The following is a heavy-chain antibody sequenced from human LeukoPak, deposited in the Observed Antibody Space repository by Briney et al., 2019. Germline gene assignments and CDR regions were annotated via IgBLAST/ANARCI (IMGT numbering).Heavy chain of an antibody. D-gene: IGHD6-6*01. J-gene: IGHJ4*02. CDR2: IDPSGSSK. V-gene: IGHV1-46*01. CDR3: AKEGQHVRKFDY. Sequence: ASVKVSCKASGYTFTSYGISGVRQAPGQGREGMGVIDPSGSSKTYAKKFQDRVTMTMDTSTSTVYMELTSLRSGATAVYYCAKEGQHVRKFDYWGEGTLVTVSS. CDR1: GYTFTSYG.